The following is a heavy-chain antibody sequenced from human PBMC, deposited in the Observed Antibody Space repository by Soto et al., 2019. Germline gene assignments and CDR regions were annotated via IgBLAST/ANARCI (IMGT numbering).Heavy chain of an antibody. V-gene: IGHV1-3*01. CDR1: AYTFTSYA. J-gene: IGHJ5*02. CDR2: INAGNGNT. D-gene: IGHD3-22*01. CDR3: ARELYYYDSSGYSNWFDP. Sequence: GASVKVSCKASAYTFTSYAMHWVRQAPGQRLEGMGWINAGNGNTKYSQKFQGRVTITRDTSASTAYMELSSLRSEDTAVYYCARELYYYDSSGYSNWFDPWGQGTLVTVSS.